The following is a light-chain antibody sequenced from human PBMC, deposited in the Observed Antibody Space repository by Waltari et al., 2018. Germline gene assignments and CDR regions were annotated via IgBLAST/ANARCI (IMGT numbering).Light chain of an antibody. Sequence: SCRTSQSVSRALAWYQQKPGQAPRLLIYGASTRSTGIPDRFSGSGSGTDFSLTISRLEPDDFAVYYCQHYLRLPVTFGQGTTVEI. J-gene: IGKJ1*01. CDR2: GAS. V-gene: IGKV3-20*01. CDR1: QSVSRA. CDR3: QHYLRLPVT.